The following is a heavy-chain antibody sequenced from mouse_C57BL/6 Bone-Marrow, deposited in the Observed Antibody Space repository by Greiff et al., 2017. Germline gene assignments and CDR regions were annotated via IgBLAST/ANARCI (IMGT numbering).Heavy chain of an antibody. CDR2: ISDGGSYT. CDR1: GFTFSSYA. Sequence: EVMLVESGGGLVKPGGSLKLSCAASGFTFSSYAMSWVRQTPEKRLEWVATISDGGSYTYYPDNVKGRFTLSRDNAKNNLYLQRSHLKSEDTAMYYCARDNGNPHGYFDVWGTGTTVTVSS. V-gene: IGHV5-4*01. D-gene: IGHD2-1*01. CDR3: ARDNGNPHGYFDV. J-gene: IGHJ1*03.